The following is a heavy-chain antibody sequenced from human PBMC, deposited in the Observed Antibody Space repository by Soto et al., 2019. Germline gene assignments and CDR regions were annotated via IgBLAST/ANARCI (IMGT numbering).Heavy chain of an antibody. Sequence: EVQLLGSGGDLVPPGGSLRLSCAASGFSFNNFAMRWVRQAPGKGLEWVSAISGSGDSAYYADSVKGRFTISRDNSKNTRFLQMSSLRGEDTAVYYCAKDSGDTSSWNWFDAWGQGTLVTVSS. V-gene: IGHV3-23*01. CDR1: GFSFNNFA. CDR2: ISGSGDSA. CDR3: AKDSGDTSSWNWFDA. J-gene: IGHJ5*02. D-gene: IGHD6-13*01.